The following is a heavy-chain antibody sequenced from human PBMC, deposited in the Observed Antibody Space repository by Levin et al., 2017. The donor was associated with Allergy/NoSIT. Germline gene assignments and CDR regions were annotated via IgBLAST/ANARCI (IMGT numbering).Heavy chain of an antibody. CDR1: GYTLTELS. V-gene: IGHV1-24*01. CDR2: FDPEDGET. J-gene: IGHJ4*02. CDR3: ATAPPHPGATTETDY. D-gene: IGHD1-14*01. Sequence: GESLKISCKVSGYTLTELSMHWVRQAPGKGLEWMGGFDPEDGETIYAQKFQGRVTMTEDTSTDTAYMELSSLRSEDTAVYYCATAPPHPGATTETDYWGQGTLVTVSS.